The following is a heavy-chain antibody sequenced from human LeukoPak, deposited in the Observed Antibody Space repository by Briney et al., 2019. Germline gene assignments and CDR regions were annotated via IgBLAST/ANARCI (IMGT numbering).Heavy chain of an antibody. CDR3: ARVSVVVPAAILGWFDP. Sequence: PGGSLRLSCAASGFTFSSYSMNWVRQAPGKGLEWVSSISSSSSYIYYADSVKGRFTISRDNAKNSLYLQMNSLRAEDTAVYYCARVSVVVPAAILGWFDPWGQGTLVTVSS. D-gene: IGHD2-2*02. CDR1: GFTFSSYS. J-gene: IGHJ5*02. CDR2: ISSSSSYI. V-gene: IGHV3-21*01.